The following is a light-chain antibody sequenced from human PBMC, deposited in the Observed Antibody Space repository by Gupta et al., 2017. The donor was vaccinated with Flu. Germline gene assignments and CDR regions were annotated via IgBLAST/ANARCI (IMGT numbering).Light chain of an antibody. CDR1: SADIGAGYD. V-gene: IGLV1-40*01. CDR3: QSYDSSLSGSL. Sequence: QSALTQPPSVSGAPGQRLTIPCTGSSADIGAGYDVHWYQKVPGTAPKLLIYGNNNRPSGVPDRFSGSKSGTSASLAITGLQAEDEADYYCQSYDSSLSGSLFGGGTKLTVL. CDR2: GNN. J-gene: IGLJ3*02.